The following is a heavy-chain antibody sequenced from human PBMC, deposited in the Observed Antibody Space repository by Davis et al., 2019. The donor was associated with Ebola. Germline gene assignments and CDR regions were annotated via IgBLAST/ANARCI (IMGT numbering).Heavy chain of an antibody. CDR2: VSYDGGNK. Sequence: GGSLRLSCAASGFIFSTYAMHWVRQAPGKGLEWVAVVSYDGGNKYYADSVKGRFIISRDNSKNTLDLEMNSLRPEDAAVYYCVRDQAHSGYDQPFDYWGQGTLVSVSS. J-gene: IGHJ4*02. CDR3: VRDQAHSGYDQPFDY. D-gene: IGHD5-12*01. V-gene: IGHV3-30-3*01. CDR1: GFIFSTYA.